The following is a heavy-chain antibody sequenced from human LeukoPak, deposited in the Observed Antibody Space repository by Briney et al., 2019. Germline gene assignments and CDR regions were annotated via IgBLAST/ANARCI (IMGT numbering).Heavy chain of an antibody. V-gene: IGHV4-34*01. Sequence: GSLRLSCAASGFTFSSYSMNWVRQPPGKGLEWIGEINHSGSTNYNPSLKSRVTISVDTSKNQFSLKLSSVTAADTAVYYCARSRTIFGVTYYFDYWGQGTLVTVSS. D-gene: IGHD3-3*01. J-gene: IGHJ4*02. CDR2: INHSGST. CDR3: ARSRTIFGVTYYFDY. CDR1: GFTFSSYS.